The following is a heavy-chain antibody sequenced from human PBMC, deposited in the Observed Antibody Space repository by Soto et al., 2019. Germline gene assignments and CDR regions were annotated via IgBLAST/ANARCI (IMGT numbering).Heavy chain of an antibody. Sequence: QVQLVQSGAAVSKPGSSVKVSCKASGGTFGIYAVGWVRQAPGQGLEWMGGIIPAFGTTKNSQKFQDRVDMTADESTNTVDMELSGLRFDDTAVYYCARVPRQMLYGPTRNGMDVWGQGTTLIVSS. CDR3: ARVPRQMLYGPTRNGMDV. V-gene: IGHV1-69*01. D-gene: IGHD2-2*02. CDR2: IIPAFGTT. CDR1: GGTFGIYA. J-gene: IGHJ6*02.